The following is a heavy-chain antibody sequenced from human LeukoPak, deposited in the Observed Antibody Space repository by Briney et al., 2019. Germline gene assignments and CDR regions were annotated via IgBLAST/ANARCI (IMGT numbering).Heavy chain of an antibody. CDR2: INHSGST. CDR3: ARGKNTYYYDSSNDLDY. D-gene: IGHD3-22*01. Sequence: SETLSLTCAVYGGSFSGYYWSWIRQPPGKGLEWIGEINHSGSTNYNPSLKSRVTISVDTSKNRFSLKLSSVTAADTAVYYCARGKNTYYYDSSNDLDYWGQGTLVTVSS. V-gene: IGHV4-34*01. J-gene: IGHJ4*02. CDR1: GGSFSGYY.